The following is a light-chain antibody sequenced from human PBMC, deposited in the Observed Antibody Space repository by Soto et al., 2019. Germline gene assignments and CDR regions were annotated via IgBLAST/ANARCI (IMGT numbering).Light chain of an antibody. CDR3: QQYNSYWT. CDR2: KSS. J-gene: IGKJ1*01. Sequence: DIQMTQSPSTLSASVGDRVTITCRASQSISSWVAWYQQKPGKAPKLLIYKSSSLESGAPSRFSGSGSGTEFTLTISSLQPDDFATYYCQQYNSYWTFGQGTKVEI. V-gene: IGKV1-5*03. CDR1: QSISSW.